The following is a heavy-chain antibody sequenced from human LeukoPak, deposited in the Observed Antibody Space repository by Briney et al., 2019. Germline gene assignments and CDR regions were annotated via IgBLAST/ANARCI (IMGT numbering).Heavy chain of an antibody. CDR1: GYTFTGYY. D-gene: IGHD3-10*01. J-gene: IGHJ6*02. Sequence: ASVKVSCKASGYTFTGYYMHWVRQAPGQGLEWMAWINPNSGGTNYAQKFQGRVTMTRDASISTAYMELSRLRSDDTAVYYCARDPVTMVRGVIVDYGMDVWGQGTTVTVSS. CDR2: INPNSGGT. CDR3: ARDPVTMVRGVIVDYGMDV. V-gene: IGHV1-2*02.